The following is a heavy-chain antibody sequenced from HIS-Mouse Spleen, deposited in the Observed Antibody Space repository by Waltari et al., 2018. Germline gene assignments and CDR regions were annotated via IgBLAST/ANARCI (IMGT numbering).Heavy chain of an antibody. CDR2: INHSGST. D-gene: IGHD6-13*01. CDR3: AGPGGAAAGYFQH. V-gene: IGHV4-34*01. CDR1: GGSFSGYY. Sequence: QVQLQQWGAGLLKPSETLSLTCAVYGGSFSGYYWSWIRQPPGKGLEWIGEINHSGSTNYNPSLKSRVTISVDTSKNQCSLKLSSVTAADTAVYYCAGPGGAAAGYFQHWGQGTLVTVSS. J-gene: IGHJ1*01.